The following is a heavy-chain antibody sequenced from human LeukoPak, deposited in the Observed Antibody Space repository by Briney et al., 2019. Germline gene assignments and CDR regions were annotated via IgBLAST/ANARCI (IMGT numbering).Heavy chain of an antibody. D-gene: IGHD3-16*01. J-gene: IGHJ4*02. V-gene: IGHV4-38-2*02. CDR1: GYSISSGYY. CDR2: IYHSGST. CDR3: ARDGGWDSNY. Sequence: PSETLSLTCTVSGYSISSGYYWGWIRQPPGKGLEWIGSIYHSGSTYYNPSLKSRVTISVDTSKNQFSLKLSSVTAADTAVYYCARDGGWDSNYWGQGTLVTVSS.